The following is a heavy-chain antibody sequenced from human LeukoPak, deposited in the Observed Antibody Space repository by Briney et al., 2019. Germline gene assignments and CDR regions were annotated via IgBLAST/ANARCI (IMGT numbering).Heavy chain of an antibody. CDR1: GFTFSTYS. V-gene: IGHV3-21*01. Sequence: GGSLRLSCAASGFTFSTYSMNWVRQAPGKGLEWVSSISSSSSYIYYADSVKGRFTISRDNAKKSVYLQMNSLRAEDTAVYYCARAYSERYGLGYYYMDVWGKGTTVTISS. CDR2: ISSSSSYI. D-gene: IGHD1-26*01. CDR3: ARAYSERYGLGYYYMDV. J-gene: IGHJ6*03.